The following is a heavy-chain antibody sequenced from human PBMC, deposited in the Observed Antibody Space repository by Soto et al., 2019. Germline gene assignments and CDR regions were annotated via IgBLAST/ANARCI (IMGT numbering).Heavy chain of an antibody. D-gene: IGHD3-22*01. Sequence: QVQLVQSGAEVKKPGSSVKVSCKASGGTFSSYAISWVRQAPGQGLECIGGIIPIFGTANYAQKFQGRVTITADESTSTAYMELSSLRSEDTAVYYCARYGNYYDGSGYYHYWGQGTLVTVSS. CDR1: GGTFSSYA. CDR3: ARYGNYYDGSGYYHY. CDR2: IIPIFGTA. V-gene: IGHV1-69*01. J-gene: IGHJ4*02.